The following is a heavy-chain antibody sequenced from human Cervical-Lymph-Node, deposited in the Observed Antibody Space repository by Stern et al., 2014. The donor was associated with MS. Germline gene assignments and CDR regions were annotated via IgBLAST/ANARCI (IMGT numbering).Heavy chain of an antibody. CDR3: VRDRGLATVTSYFDY. CDR2: INSYT. J-gene: IGHJ4*02. Sequence: EEQLVESGGGLVEPGGSLRLSCAASGFNFRTFTMSWVRQAPGKGLECVSSINSYTYYADSVTGRFTISRDNAKTSLYLQMDSLRAEDTAVYYGVRDRGLATVTSYFDYWGQGILVTVSS. D-gene: IGHD4-17*01. V-gene: IGHV3-21*01. CDR1: GFNFRTFT.